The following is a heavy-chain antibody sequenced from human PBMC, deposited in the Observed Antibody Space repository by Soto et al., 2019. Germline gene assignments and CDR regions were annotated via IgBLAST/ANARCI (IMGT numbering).Heavy chain of an antibody. D-gene: IGHD3-3*01. J-gene: IGHJ6*03. Sequence: QVELQESGPGLVKPSQTLSLTCTVSGVSITSSNFYYWNWIRHLPGKGLEWIGYIYYDVTTYYNPSPESRVTISVDTSKNQFSLSLTSVTAADTATYYCANRSTVFGDYYYYYMAVWGKGTTVTVAS. CDR3: ANRSTVFGDYYYYYMAV. CDR2: IYYDVTT. V-gene: IGHV4-31*03. CDR1: GVSITSSNFYY.